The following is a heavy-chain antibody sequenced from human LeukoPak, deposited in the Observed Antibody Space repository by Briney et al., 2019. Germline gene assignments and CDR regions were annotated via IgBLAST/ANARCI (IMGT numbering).Heavy chain of an antibody. J-gene: IGHJ4*02. CDR2: IHTSGST. Sequence: SETLSLTCTVSGGSISSSSYYWSWIRQPAGKGLEWIGRIHTSGSTNYNPSLKSRVTMSVDTSKNHFSLKLSSVTAADTAVYYCARDRYYYDSSGYYRLDYWGQGTLVTVSS. D-gene: IGHD3-22*01. CDR1: GGSISSSSYY. CDR3: ARDRYYYDSSGYYRLDY. V-gene: IGHV4-61*02.